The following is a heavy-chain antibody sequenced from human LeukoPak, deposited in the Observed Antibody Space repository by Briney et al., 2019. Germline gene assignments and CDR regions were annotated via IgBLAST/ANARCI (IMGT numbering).Heavy chain of an antibody. Sequence: SETLSLTCTVSGGSISSSSYYWGWIRQPPGKGLEWVGSIYYSGSTYYNPSLKSRVTISVDTSKNQFSLKLSSVTAADTAVYYCARDLIYYYDSNGLPNTSGYWGQGTLVTVSS. J-gene: IGHJ4*02. CDR2: IYYSGST. CDR3: ARDLIYYYDSNGLPNTSGY. V-gene: IGHV4-39*07. D-gene: IGHD3-22*01. CDR1: GGSISSSSYY.